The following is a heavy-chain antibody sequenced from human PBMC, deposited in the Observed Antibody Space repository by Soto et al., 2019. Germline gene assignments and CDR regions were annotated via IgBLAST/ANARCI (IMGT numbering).Heavy chain of an antibody. D-gene: IGHD2-2*01. Sequence: EVQLVESGGGLVKPGGSLRLSCAASGFTFSNAWMNWVRQAPGKGLEWVGRIKSKTDGGTTDYAAPVKGRFTISRDDSKITLYLQMSSLKTEDTAVYYGATDLVLVPGAHYYYYYGMDVWGQGTTVTVSS. V-gene: IGHV3-15*07. CDR2: IKSKTDGGTT. CDR3: ATDLVLVPGAHYYYYYGMDV. CDR1: GFTFSNAW. J-gene: IGHJ6*02.